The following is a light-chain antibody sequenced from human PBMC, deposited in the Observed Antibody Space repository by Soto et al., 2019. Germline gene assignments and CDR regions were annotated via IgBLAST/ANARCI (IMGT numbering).Light chain of an antibody. CDR1: SSNIGNNA. J-gene: IGLJ2*01. CDR3: AAWDDSLNGVV. Sequence: QSVLTQPPSVSEAPRQRVTISCSGSSSNIGNNAVNWYQQLPGKAPKLLIYYDDLLPSGVSDRFSGSKSGTSASLAIRVLKSADEADYYCAAWDDSLNGVVFGGGTKLTVL. CDR2: YDD. V-gene: IGLV1-36*01.